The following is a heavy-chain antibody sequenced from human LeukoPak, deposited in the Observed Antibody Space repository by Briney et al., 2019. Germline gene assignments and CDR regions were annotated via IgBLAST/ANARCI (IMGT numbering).Heavy chain of an antibody. D-gene: IGHD3-9*01. Sequence: PGGSLRLSCAASGFTFSSYGMHWVRQAPGKGLEWVSSISSSSSYIYYADSVKGRFTISRDNAKNSLYLQMNSLRAEDTAVYYCARDVYYDILTGSVGMDVWGKGTTVTVSS. CDR2: ISSSSSYI. CDR1: GFTFSSYG. CDR3: ARDVYYDILTGSVGMDV. J-gene: IGHJ6*04. V-gene: IGHV3-21*01.